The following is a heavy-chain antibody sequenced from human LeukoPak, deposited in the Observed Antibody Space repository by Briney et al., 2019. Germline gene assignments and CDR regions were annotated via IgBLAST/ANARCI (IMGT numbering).Heavy chain of an antibody. CDR3: ATESTRAVRDAFDI. D-gene: IGHD5/OR15-5a*01. CDR2: IKQDGGEK. CDR1: GFTFSTYW. J-gene: IGHJ3*02. Sequence: GGSLRLSCAASGFTFSTYWMSWVRQAAGKGLEWVANIKQDGGEKYYVDSVKGRFTISRDNAKNSLYLQMNSLRAEDTAVYYCATESTRAVRDAFDIWGQGTMVTVSS. V-gene: IGHV3-7*03.